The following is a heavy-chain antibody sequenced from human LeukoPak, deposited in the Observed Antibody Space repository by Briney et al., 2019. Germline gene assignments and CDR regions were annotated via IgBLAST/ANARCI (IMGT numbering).Heavy chain of an antibody. J-gene: IGHJ6*02. D-gene: IGHD3-3*01. V-gene: IGHV1-18*01. Sequence: GASVKVSCKASGYTFTSYGISWVRQAPGQGLEWMGWISAYNGNTNYAQKLQGRVTMTTDTSTSTAYMELRSLRSDDTAVYYCARESLYTYYYYGMDVWGQGTTVTVSS. CDR1: GYTFTSYG. CDR2: ISAYNGNT. CDR3: ARESLYTYYYYGMDV.